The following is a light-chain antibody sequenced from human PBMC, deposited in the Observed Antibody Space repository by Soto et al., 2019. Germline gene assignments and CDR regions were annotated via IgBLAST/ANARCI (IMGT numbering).Light chain of an antibody. CDR1: QSLLHSDGYNY. V-gene: IGKV2-28*01. CDR2: LTS. CDR3: MQTLQTPRT. Sequence: EIVMTQSPLSLPVTPGEPASISCRSSQSLLHSDGYNYLDWYLQRSGQSPQLLIHLTSNRASGVPDRFSGSGSGTDFTLKISRVEAEDVRVYYCMQTLQTPRTFGQGTKVEIK. J-gene: IGKJ1*01.